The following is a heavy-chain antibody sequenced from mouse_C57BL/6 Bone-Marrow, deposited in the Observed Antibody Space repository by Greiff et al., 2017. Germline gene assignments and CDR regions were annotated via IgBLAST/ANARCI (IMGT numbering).Heavy chain of an antibody. CDR2: INPGSGGT. CDR3: ARGMIKAWFAY. V-gene: IGHV1-54*01. Sequence: VKLMESGAELVRPGTSVKVSCKASGYAFTNYLIEWVKQRPGQGLEWIGVINPGSGGTNYNEKFKGKATLTADKSSSTAYMQLSSLTSEDSAVYFCARGMIKAWFAYWGQGTLVTVSA. CDR1: GYAFTNYL. D-gene: IGHD2-4*01. J-gene: IGHJ3*01.